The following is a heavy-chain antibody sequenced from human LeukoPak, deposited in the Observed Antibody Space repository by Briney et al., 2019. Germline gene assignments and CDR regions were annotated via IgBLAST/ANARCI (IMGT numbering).Heavy chain of an antibody. Sequence: SETLSLTCTVSGGSISSYYWSWIRQPPGKGLEWIGYIYYSGSTNYNPSLKSRVTISVDTSKNQFSLKLSSVTAADTAVYYCARAGTTVIFDYWGQGTLVTVSS. CDR2: IYYSGST. CDR3: ARAGTTVIFDY. V-gene: IGHV4-59*01. CDR1: GGSISSYY. D-gene: IGHD4-17*01. J-gene: IGHJ4*02.